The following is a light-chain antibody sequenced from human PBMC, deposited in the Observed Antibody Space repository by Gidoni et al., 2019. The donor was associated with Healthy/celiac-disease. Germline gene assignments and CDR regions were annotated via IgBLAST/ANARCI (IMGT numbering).Light chain of an antibody. CDR2: DAS. Sequence: EIVLTQSPATLSLSPGERATLSCRASQSVSSYLAWYQQKPGQAPRLLIYDASNRATGIPARFSGSGSGTDFTLTISSLEPEDFAVYYCQQRSNWPPTFRPXTKVDIK. CDR3: QQRSNWPPT. V-gene: IGKV3-11*01. J-gene: IGKJ3*01. CDR1: QSVSSY.